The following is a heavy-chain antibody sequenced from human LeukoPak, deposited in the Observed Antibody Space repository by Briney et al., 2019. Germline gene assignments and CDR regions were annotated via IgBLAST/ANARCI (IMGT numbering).Heavy chain of an antibody. V-gene: IGHV3-74*01. Sequence: TGGSLRLSCAASGFTFSSYWMHWVRQAPGKGLVWVSRINSDGSSTSYADSVKGRFTISRDNAKNTLYLQMNSLRAEDTAVYYCARAVSGDYVDYWGQGTLVTVSS. CDR1: GFTFSSYW. CDR3: ARAVSGDYVDY. J-gene: IGHJ4*02. D-gene: IGHD4-17*01. CDR2: INSDGSST.